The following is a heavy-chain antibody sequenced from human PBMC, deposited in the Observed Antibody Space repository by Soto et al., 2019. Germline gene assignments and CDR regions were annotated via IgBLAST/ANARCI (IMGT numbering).Heavy chain of an antibody. CDR2: IYYSGST. CDR3: ARDSRTNPVIAAAGHIDY. D-gene: IGHD6-13*01. J-gene: IGHJ4*02. Sequence: SETLSLTCTVSGGSVSSGSYCWSWIRQPPGKGLEWNGYIYYSGSTNYNPSLKSRVTISVDTSKNQFSLKLSSVTAADTAVYYCARDSRTNPVIAAAGHIDYWGQGTLVTVSS. V-gene: IGHV4-61*01. CDR1: GGSVSSGSYC.